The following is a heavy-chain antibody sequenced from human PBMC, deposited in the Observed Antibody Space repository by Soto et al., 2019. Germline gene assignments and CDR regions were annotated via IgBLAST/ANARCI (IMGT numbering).Heavy chain of an antibody. CDR3: AREVSPERSGWFPVSPYYYYGMDV. J-gene: IGHJ6*02. Sequence: GASVKVSCKASGYTFTSYGISWVRQAPGQGLEWMGWISAYNGNTNYAQKLQGRVTMTTDTSTSTAYMELRSLRSDDTAVYYCAREVSPERSGWFPVSPYYYYGMDVWGQGTTVTVS. V-gene: IGHV1-18*04. CDR2: ISAYNGNT. D-gene: IGHD6-19*01. CDR1: GYTFTSYG.